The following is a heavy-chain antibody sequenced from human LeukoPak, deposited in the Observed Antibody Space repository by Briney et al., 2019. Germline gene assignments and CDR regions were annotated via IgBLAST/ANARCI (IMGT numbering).Heavy chain of an antibody. CDR3: ARAYYYDSSGPIHYFDY. D-gene: IGHD3-22*01. CDR2: INPSGGIT. J-gene: IGHJ4*02. Sequence: ASVNVSYKPSVSTFTTYHMHWVRQAPGQGLECMGIINPSGGITSYAQKFQGRVTMTRDTSTSTVNMELSSLRSEDTAVYYCARAYYYDSSGPIHYFDYWGQGTLVTVSS. CDR1: VSTFTTYH. V-gene: IGHV1-46*01.